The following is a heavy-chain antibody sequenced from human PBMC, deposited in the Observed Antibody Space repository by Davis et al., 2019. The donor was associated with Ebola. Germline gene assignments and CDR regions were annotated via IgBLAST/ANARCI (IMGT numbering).Heavy chain of an antibody. CDR1: GGSFSGYY. CDR3: ARFIVVVPTATKGVQFDP. D-gene: IGHD2-2*01. Sequence: PSETLSLTCAVYGGSFSGYYWSWIRQPPGKGLEWIGEINHSGSTNYNPSLKSRVTISVDTSKNQFSLKLSSVTAADTAVYYCARFIVVVPTATKGVQFDPWGQGTLVTVSS. CDR2: INHSGST. J-gene: IGHJ5*02. V-gene: IGHV4-34*01.